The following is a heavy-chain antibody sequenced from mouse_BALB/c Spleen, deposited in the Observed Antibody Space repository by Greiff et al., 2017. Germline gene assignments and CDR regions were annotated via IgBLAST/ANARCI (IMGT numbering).Heavy chain of an antibody. CDR2: ISYSGST. J-gene: IGHJ3*01. CDR1: GDSITSGY. Sequence: EVHLVESGPSLVKPSQTLSLTCSVTGDSITSGYWNWIRKFPGNKLEYMGYISYSGSTYYNPSLKSRISITRDTSKNQYYLQLNSVTTEDTATYYCARSNYYGSSRFAYWGQGTLVTVSA. D-gene: IGHD1-1*01. CDR3: ARSNYYGSSRFAY. V-gene: IGHV3-8*02.